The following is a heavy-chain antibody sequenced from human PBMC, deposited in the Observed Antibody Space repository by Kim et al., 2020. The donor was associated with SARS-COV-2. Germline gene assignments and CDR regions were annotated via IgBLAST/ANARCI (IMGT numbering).Heavy chain of an antibody. V-gene: IGHV4-39*01. D-gene: IGHD6-6*01. CDR3: ARASSFFDY. Sequence: GTTYYNPSLKSRVPIYVNTSKNQFSLELRSVTAADSAVYYCARASSFFDYWGQGTLVAVSS. J-gene: IGHJ4*02. CDR2: GTT.